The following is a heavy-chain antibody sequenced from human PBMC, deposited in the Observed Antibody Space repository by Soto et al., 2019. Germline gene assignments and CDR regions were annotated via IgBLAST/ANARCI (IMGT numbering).Heavy chain of an antibody. D-gene: IGHD3-22*01. CDR2: IYHSGST. J-gene: IGHJ4*02. CDR3: ARARENYYDSSGYYYYFDY. V-gene: IGHV4-30-2*01. CDR1: GGSISSGGYS. Sequence: SETLALSCAVSGGSISSGGYSWSWIPKPPGKGLEWIGYIYHSGSTYYNPSLKSRVTISVDRSKNQFSLKLSSVTAADTAVYYCARARENYYDSSGYYYYFDYWGQGTLVTVSS.